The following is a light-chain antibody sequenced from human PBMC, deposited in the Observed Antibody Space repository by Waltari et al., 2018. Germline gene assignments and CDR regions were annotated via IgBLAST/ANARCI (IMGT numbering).Light chain of an antibody. V-gene: IGKV3-15*01. J-gene: IGKJ5*01. CDR2: GAS. Sequence: EIVVTQSPATLSVSPGERATLSCRTSQTIYNNLAWYQQKPGQTPRLLIYGASTRAIGIPARFSGSGFGTEFTLTISSLQSEDFAVYYCQQYNNWLSVTFGQGTRLEI. CDR3: QQYNNWLSVT. CDR1: QTIYNN.